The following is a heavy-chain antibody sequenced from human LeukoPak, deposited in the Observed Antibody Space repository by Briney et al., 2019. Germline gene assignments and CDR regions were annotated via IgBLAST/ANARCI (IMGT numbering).Heavy chain of an antibody. D-gene: IGHD2-15*01. V-gene: IGHV1-69*04. Sequence: SVKVSCKASGGTFSSYAISWVRQAPGQGLELMGRIIPILGIANYAQKFQGRVTITADKSTSTAYMELSSLRSEDTAVYYCARGYCSGGSCYTPFDYWGQGTLVTVSS. CDR3: ARGYCSGGSCYTPFDY. CDR2: IIPILGIA. CDR1: GGTFSSYA. J-gene: IGHJ4*02.